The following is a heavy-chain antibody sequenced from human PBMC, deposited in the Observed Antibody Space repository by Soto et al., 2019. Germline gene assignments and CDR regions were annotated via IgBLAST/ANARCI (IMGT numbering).Heavy chain of an antibody. CDR1: GNTVPNYA. Sequence: ASVKVSCKASGNTVPNYAIHWVRQAPGQRLEWMGWINGGNGNTYYSEHFQGRVTFTRDTSAGTVYMQMNSLRAEDTAVYYCGKGRSYYYYYGVDVWGQGTTVTVSS. CDR2: INGGNGNT. D-gene: IGHD1-26*01. V-gene: IGHV1-3*01. J-gene: IGHJ6*02. CDR3: GKGRSYYYYYGVDV.